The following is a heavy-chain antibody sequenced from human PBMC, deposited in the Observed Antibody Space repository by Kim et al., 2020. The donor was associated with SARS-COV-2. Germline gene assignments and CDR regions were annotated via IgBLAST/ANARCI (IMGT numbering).Heavy chain of an antibody. V-gene: IGHV3-7*01. Sequence: GGSLRLSCVASGFTFWNDWMSWVRQAPGKGLEWVAMIKGDGSEKYYVDSVKGRFTMSRDNARNSLYLQMSSLRTEDTAIYYCAPHDTAQVPGGIWGQGTLVSVSS. CDR2: IKGDGSEK. D-gene: IGHD1-1*01. J-gene: IGHJ4*02. CDR1: GFTFWNDW. CDR3: APHDTAQVPGGI.